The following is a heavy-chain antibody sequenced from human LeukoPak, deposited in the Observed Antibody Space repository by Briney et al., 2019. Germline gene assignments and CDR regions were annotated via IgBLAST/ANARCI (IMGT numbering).Heavy chain of an antibody. D-gene: IGHD6-19*01. CDR3: AREGAVAGIDY. V-gene: IGHV3-74*01. J-gene: IGHJ4*02. CDR2: INSDGSST. CDR1: GFTFSSYW. Sequence: GGSLRLSCAASGFTFSSYWMHWVRQAPGKGLVWVSRINSDGSSTNYADSVKGRFTISRDNAKNSLYLQMNSLRAEDTAVYYCAREGAVAGIDYWGQGTLVTVSS.